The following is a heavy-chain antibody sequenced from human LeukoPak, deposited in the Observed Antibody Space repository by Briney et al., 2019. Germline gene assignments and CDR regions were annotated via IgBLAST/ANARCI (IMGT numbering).Heavy chain of an antibody. CDR1: GYTFTGYY. V-gene: IGHV1-69*04. J-gene: IGHJ4*02. CDR3: ARELLDCSGGSCYPDTANVDTAMLFDY. CDR2: IIPILGIA. Sequence: ASVKVSCKASGYTFTGYYMHWVRQAPGQGLEWMGRIIPILGIANYAQKFQGRVTITADKSTSTAYMELSSLRSEDTAVYYCARELLDCSGGSCYPDTANVDTAMLFDYWGQGTLVTVSS. D-gene: IGHD2-15*01.